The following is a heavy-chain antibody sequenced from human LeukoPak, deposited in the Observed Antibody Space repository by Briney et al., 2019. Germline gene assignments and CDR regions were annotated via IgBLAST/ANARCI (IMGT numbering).Heavy chain of an antibody. CDR1: GGSISSYY. Sequence: SETLSLTCTVSGGSISSYYWSWIRQPPGKGPEWIGHIYYSGSTNYKPSLKSRVTISVDTSKNQFSLKLSSVTAADTAVYYCARSPYDYVWGSYRSSWFDPWGQGALVTVSS. CDR2: IYYSGST. J-gene: IGHJ5*02. D-gene: IGHD3-16*02. CDR3: ARSPYDYVWGSYRSSWFDP. V-gene: IGHV4-59*12.